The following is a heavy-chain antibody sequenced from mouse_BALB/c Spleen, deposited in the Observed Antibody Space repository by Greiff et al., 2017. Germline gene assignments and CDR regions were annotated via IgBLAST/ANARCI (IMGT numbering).Heavy chain of an antibody. D-gene: IGHD1-1*01. CDR1: GFTFSSYG. CDR2: ISSGGSYT. CDR3: ARPYYYGSSYYFDV. V-gene: IGHV5-6*01. Sequence: DVHLVESGGDLVKPGGSLKLSCAASGFTFSSYGMSWVRQTPDKRLEWVATISSGGSYTYYPDSVKGRFTISRDNAKNTLYLQTSSLKSEDTAMYYCARPYYYGSSYYFDVWGPGTTRTVSS. J-gene: IGHJ2*01.